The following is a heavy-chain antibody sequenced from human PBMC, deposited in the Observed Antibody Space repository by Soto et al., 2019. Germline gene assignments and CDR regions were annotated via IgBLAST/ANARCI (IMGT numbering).Heavy chain of an antibody. CDR3: ARDPAAAGTFDY. Sequence: QVQLRESGPGLLKPSGTLFLTCAVSSGSVNSSNWWSWVRQPPGKGLEWIGEIYHGGSANYNPSLRSRVTMSVDKSKNQVFLQLSSVTAEDTAVYYCARDPAAAGTFDYWGQGTLVTVSS. D-gene: IGHD6-13*01. V-gene: IGHV4-4*02. J-gene: IGHJ4*02. CDR1: SGSVNSSNW. CDR2: IYHGGSA.